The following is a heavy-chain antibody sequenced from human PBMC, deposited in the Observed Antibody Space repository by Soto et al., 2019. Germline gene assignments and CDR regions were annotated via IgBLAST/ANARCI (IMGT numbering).Heavy chain of an antibody. J-gene: IGHJ4*02. D-gene: IGHD5-18*01. CDR3: ASGIQLWLRRINNGYSG. Sequence: QVQLVQSGAEVKKPESSVKVSCKAPGGTFSTYAISWVRQAPGQGLEWMGGIIPMFGTANYAQRFQDRVTITADESTNTVYMALSSLRSEATAVYFCASGIQLWLRRINNGYSGWGQGTLVTVSS. V-gene: IGHV1-69*12. CDR2: IIPMFGTA. CDR1: GGTFSTYA.